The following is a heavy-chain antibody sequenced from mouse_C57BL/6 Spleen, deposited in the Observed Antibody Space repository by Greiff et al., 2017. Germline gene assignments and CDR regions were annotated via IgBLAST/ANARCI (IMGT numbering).Heavy chain of an antibody. CDR2: IDPSDSYT. D-gene: IGHD2-3*01. CDR3: ARFYDGYAMDY. Sequence: QVQLQQPGAELVMPGASVKLSCKASGYTFTSYWMHWVKQRPGQGLEWIGEIDPSDSYTNYNQKFKGKFTLTVDKSSSTTYMQLSSLTSEDSAVYYCARFYDGYAMDYWGQGTSVTVSS. V-gene: IGHV1-69*01. CDR1: GYTFTSYW. J-gene: IGHJ4*01.